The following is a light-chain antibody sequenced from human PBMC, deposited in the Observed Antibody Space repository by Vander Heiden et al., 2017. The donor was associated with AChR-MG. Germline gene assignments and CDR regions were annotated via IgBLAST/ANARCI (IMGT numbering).Light chain of an antibody. J-gene: IGLJ2*01. V-gene: IGLV2-14*01. CDR2: DVS. CDR1: SSDVGGYNS. Sequence: QLSPTSPAPGAGAPGQSVTIACTGTSSDVGGYNSVSWYQQHPGKAPKLMIYDVSNRPSGVSNRFSGSKSGNTASLTISGLQAEDEADYYCSSYTSSSTPSFGGGTKLTVL. CDR3: SSYTSSSTPS.